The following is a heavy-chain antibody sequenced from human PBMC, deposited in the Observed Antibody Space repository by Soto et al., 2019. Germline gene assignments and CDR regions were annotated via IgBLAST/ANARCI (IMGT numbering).Heavy chain of an antibody. CDR3: ARGSIAAAGTLSANYYYGMDV. D-gene: IGHD6-13*01. J-gene: IGHJ6*02. CDR2: IWYDGSNK. Sequence: PGGSLRLSCAASGFTFSSYGMHWVRQAPGKGLEWVAVIWYDGSNKYYADSVKGRFAISRDNSKNTLYLQMNSLRAEDTAVYYCARGSIAAAGTLSANYYYGMDVWGQGTTVTVSS. CDR1: GFTFSSYG. V-gene: IGHV3-33*01.